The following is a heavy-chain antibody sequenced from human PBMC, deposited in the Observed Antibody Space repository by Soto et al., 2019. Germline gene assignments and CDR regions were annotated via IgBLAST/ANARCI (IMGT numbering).Heavy chain of an antibody. CDR2: ILYDGSNK. D-gene: IGHD2-15*01. CDR3: AREAEDFYGLDV. Sequence: QAQLVESGGGVVQPGRSLRLSCAASGFIFSTYGMHWVRQAPGKGLQWVAVILYDGSNKYYADSVKGRFSISRDNFKNPLYLQVNSLRAEDTAVYYCAREAEDFYGLDVWGQGTTVTVSS. J-gene: IGHJ6*02. CDR1: GFIFSTYG. V-gene: IGHV3-33*01.